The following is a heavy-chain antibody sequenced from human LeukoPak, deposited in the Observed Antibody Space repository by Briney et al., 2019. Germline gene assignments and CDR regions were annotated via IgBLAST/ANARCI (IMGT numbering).Heavy chain of an antibody. CDR3: KSGGAAPGSFDY. D-gene: IGHD1-1*01. CDR1: GFTFSSYW. Sequence: GGSLRLSCAASGFTFSSYWMSWMRQAPGRGLEWVANIKYDGNEEYYVDSVRGRFTIFRDNAKNSLYLQLNSLRVEDTAVYYCKSGGAAPGSFDYWGQGTLVTVSP. J-gene: IGHJ4*02. V-gene: IGHV3-7*01. CDR2: IKYDGNEE.